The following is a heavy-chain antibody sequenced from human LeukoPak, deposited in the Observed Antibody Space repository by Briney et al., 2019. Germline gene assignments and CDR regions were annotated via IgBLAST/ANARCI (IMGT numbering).Heavy chain of an antibody. D-gene: IGHD3-3*01. CDR1: GFTFSSYA. Sequence: PGGSLRLSCAASGFTFSSYAMSWVRQAPGKGLEWVSAISGSGGSTYYADSVKGRFTISRDNSKNTLYLQMNSLRAEDTAVYYCARDRSVSTQFLEWFPGEDWFDPWGQGTLVTVSS. CDR3: ARDRSVSTQFLEWFPGEDWFDP. V-gene: IGHV3-23*01. CDR2: ISGSGGST. J-gene: IGHJ5*02.